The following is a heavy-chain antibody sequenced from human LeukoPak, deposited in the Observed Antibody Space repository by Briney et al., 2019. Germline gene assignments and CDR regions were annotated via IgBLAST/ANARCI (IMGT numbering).Heavy chain of an antibody. CDR3: ARDLIAVAADAFDM. D-gene: IGHD6-19*01. CDR2: IYTSGST. CDR1: GGSISSYY. V-gene: IGHV4-4*07. J-gene: IGHJ3*02. Sequence: PSETLSLTCTVSGGSISSYYWSWIRQPAGKGLEWIGRIYTSGSTNYNPSLERRVTMSVDTSKNQFSLKLSSVTAADTAVYYCARDLIAVAADAFDMWGQGTKVTVSS.